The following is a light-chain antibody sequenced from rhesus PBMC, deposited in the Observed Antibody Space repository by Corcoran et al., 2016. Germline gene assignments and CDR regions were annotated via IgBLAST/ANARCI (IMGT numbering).Light chain of an antibody. Sequence: DIQVTQSPSSLSASVGDRVTITCRASENVNNYLNWYQQKPGKAPKLLISKAATLQRGVPSRFSGSGSGTAYTFTIRSLPPEGVATYFFQRGYCIPFPFGPGTKLDV. J-gene: IGKJ3*01. V-gene: IGKV1-74*01. CDR2: KAA. CDR3: QRGYCIPFP. CDR1: ENVNNY.